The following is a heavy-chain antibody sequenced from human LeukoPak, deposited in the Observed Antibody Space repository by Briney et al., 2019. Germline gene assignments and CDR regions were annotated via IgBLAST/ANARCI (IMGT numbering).Heavy chain of an antibody. Sequence: PGGSLRLSCAASGFTFSDYYMSWIRQAPGKGLEWVSYISSSSSYTNYADSVKGRFTISRDNAKNSLYLQMNSLRAEDTAVYYCARGLPDRRGSFDYWGQGTLVTVSS. CDR2: ISSSSSYT. V-gene: IGHV3-11*06. D-gene: IGHD5-12*01. CDR1: GFTFSDYY. CDR3: ARGLPDRRGSFDY. J-gene: IGHJ4*02.